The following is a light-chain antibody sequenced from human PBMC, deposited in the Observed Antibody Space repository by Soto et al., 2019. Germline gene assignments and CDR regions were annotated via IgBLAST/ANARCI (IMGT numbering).Light chain of an antibody. CDR2: GAS. CDR1: QSVSSSY. CDR3: QQYGSSPPWT. V-gene: IGKV3-20*01. J-gene: IGKJ1*01. Sequence: EIVLTQSPGTLSLSPGERATLSCRASQSVSSSYLAWYQQKPGQAPRLLIYGASSRATGIPDRFSGSRSGTDFTLAIIRLEPEDFAVYYCQQYGSSPPWTFGQGTKVEIK.